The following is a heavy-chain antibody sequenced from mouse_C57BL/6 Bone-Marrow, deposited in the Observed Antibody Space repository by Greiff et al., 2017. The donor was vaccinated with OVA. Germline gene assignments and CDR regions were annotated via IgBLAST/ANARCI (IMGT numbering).Heavy chain of an antibody. CDR3: ASQGDYYGSSYYAMDY. D-gene: IGHD1-1*01. V-gene: IGHV4-1*01. Sequence: EVKLVESGGGLVQPGGSLKLSCAASGIDFSRYWMSWVRRAPGKGLEWIGEINPDSSTINYAPSLKDKFIISRDNAKNTLYLQMSKVRSEDTALYYCASQGDYYGSSYYAMDYWGQGTSVTVSS. CDR2: INPDSSTI. J-gene: IGHJ4*01. CDR1: GIDFSRYW.